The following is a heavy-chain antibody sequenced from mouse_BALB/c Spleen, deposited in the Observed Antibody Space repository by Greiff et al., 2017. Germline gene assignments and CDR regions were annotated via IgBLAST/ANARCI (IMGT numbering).Heavy chain of an antibody. J-gene: IGHJ4*01. CDR3: ARGGDYDYMDY. Sequence: VQLQQSGAELARPGASVKLSCKASGYTFTSYWMQWVKQRPGQGLEWIGAIYPGDGDTRYTQKFKGKATLTADKSSSTAYMQLSSLASEDSAVYYCARGGDYDYMDYWGQGTSVTVSS. CDR2: IYPGDGDT. D-gene: IGHD2-4*01. CDR1: GYTFTSYW. V-gene: IGHV1-87*01.